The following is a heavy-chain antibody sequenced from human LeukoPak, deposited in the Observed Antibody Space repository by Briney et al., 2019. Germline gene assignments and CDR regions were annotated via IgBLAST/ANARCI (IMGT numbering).Heavy chain of an antibody. CDR1: GYTFTRYG. CDR3: ARDLRPGVEAVGFDY. CDR2: ISAYNGNT. Sequence: ASVKVSCKASGYTFTRYGIRWVRQAPEKGFEWMGWISAYNGNTHLAQKFQGRVTVTTDTSTNTAYMELRSLRSDDTAIYYCARDLRPGVEAVGFDYWGQGTLVTVSS. D-gene: IGHD6-13*01. J-gene: IGHJ4*02. V-gene: IGHV1-18*01.